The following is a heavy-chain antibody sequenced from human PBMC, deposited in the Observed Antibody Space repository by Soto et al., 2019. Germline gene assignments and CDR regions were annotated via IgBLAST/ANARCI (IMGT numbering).Heavy chain of an antibody. J-gene: IGHJ4*02. Sequence: QVQLVQSGPEVMKPGASVKLSCEASGYTFTRYPIHWVRQAPGQGLEWMGWLNPANGDTGYSQNFQGKVTITRDPSASTAYMEMNSLRSEDTAVYYCARKDYYGSGIYYFDSWGQGTQVTVSS. CDR3: ARKDYYGSGIYYFDS. CDR2: LNPANGDT. CDR1: GYTFTRYP. D-gene: IGHD3-10*01. V-gene: IGHV1-3*01.